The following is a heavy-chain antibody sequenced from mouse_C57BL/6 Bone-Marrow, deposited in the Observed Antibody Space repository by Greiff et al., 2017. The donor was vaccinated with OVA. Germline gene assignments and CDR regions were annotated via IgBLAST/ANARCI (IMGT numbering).Heavy chain of an antibody. D-gene: IGHD1-1*01. Sequence: EVQLQQSGPELVKPGASVKISCKASGYSFTDYNMNWVKQSHGKSLEWIGVINPNYGTTSSNQKFKGKATLTVDQSSSTAYMQLNSLTSEDAAVYYCARSYYYGSSYGRFAYWGQGTLVTFSA. J-gene: IGHJ3*01. V-gene: IGHV1-39*01. CDR1: GYSFTDYN. CDR2: INPNYGTT. CDR3: ARSYYYGSSYGRFAY.